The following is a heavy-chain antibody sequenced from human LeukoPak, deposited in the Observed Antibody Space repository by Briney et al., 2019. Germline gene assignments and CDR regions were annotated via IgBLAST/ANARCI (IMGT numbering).Heavy chain of an antibody. CDR2: ISSSSNYI. CDR3: ARDLRAPTVVTPS. CDR1: GFTFSSYS. Sequence: GGSLRLSCAASGFTFSSYSMNWVHQAPGKGLEWVSSISSSSNYIYYADSVKGRFTISRDNAKNSLYLQMNSLRAEDTAVYYCARDLRAPTVVTPSWGQGTLVTVSS. V-gene: IGHV3-21*01. D-gene: IGHD4-23*01. J-gene: IGHJ4*02.